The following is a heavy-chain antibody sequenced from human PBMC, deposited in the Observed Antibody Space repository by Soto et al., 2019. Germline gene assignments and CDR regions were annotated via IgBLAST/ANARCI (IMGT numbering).Heavy chain of an antibody. CDR3: ARDWYRAFDM. J-gene: IGHJ3*02. CDR2: INQDGNEK. Sequence: EVQLVESGGDLVQPGGSLRLSCAASGFTFNNFWMSWVRQAPGRGLESVANINQDGNEKYYVDSVKGRFTISRDNTKNSLYLQVNSLRAEDTAIYYYARDWYRAFDMWGQGTMVTVSS. D-gene: IGHD6-13*01. V-gene: IGHV3-7*01. CDR1: GFTFNNFW.